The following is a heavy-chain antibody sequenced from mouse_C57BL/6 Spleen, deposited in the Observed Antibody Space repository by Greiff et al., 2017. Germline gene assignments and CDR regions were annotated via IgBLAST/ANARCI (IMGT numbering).Heavy chain of an antibody. Sequence: VQLQQSGPELVKPGASVKISCKASGYAFSSSWMNWVKQRPGKGLEWIGRIYPGDGDTNYNGKFKGKATLTADKSSSTAYMQLSSLTSEDSAVYFWASYYGSSYLSYWYFDVWGTGTTVTVSS. CDR2: IYPGDGDT. CDR1: GYAFSSSW. J-gene: IGHJ1*03. CDR3: ASYYGSSYLSYWYFDV. V-gene: IGHV1-82*01. D-gene: IGHD1-1*01.